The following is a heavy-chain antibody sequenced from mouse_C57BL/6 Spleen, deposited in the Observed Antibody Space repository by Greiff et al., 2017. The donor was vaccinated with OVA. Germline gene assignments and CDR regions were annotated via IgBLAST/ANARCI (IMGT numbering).Heavy chain of an antibody. CDR3: ARSSNYDYAMDY. V-gene: IGHV1-80*01. J-gene: IGHJ4*01. CDR1: GYAFSSYW. D-gene: IGHD2-5*01. CDR2: IYPGDGDT. Sequence: QVQLQQSGAELVKPGASVKISCKASGYAFSSYWMNWVKQRPGKGLEWIGQIYPGDGDTNYNGKFKGKATLTADKSSSTAYMQLSSLTSEDSAVYVCARSSNYDYAMDYWGQGTSVTVSS.